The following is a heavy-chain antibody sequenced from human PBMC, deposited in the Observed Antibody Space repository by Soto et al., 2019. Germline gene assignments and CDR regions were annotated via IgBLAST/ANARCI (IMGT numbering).Heavy chain of an antibody. V-gene: IGHV3-11*01. CDR3: ARVIYDYIWGSYRSHDAFDI. J-gene: IGHJ3*02. CDR2: ISSSGSTI. D-gene: IGHD3-16*02. CDR1: GFTFSDYY. Sequence: GGSLRLSCAASGFTFSDYYMSWIRQAPGKGLEWVSYISSSGSTIYYADSVKGRFTISRDNAKNSLYLQMNSLRAEDTAVYYCARVIYDYIWGSYRSHDAFDIWGQGTMVTVSS.